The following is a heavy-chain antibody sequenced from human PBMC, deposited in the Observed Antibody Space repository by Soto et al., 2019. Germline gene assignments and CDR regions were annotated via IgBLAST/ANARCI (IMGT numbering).Heavy chain of an antibody. CDR3: ARGRKGDYYDSSGYQSKNYYYGMDV. D-gene: IGHD3-22*01. CDR2: IYYSGST. Sequence: PSETLSLTCTVSGGSISSYYWSWIRQPPGKGLEWIGYIYYSGSTNYNPSLKSRVTISVDTSKNQFSLKLSSVTAADTAVYYCARGRKGDYYDSSGYQSKNYYYGMDVWGQGTTVTVSS. V-gene: IGHV4-59*01. J-gene: IGHJ6*02. CDR1: GGSISSYY.